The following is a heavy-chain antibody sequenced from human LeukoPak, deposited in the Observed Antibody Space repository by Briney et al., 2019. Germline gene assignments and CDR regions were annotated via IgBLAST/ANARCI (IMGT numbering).Heavy chain of an antibody. D-gene: IGHD3-9*01. J-gene: IGHJ6*03. CDR3: ARLRNFEENYYYMDV. Sequence: SETLSLACTVSGDSIRSSYWSWIRQSPGKGLEWIGYISTSGNTNYNPSLKSRVSISIDTSKNQFSLKLSSVTAADTAVYYCARLRNFEENYYYMDVWAKGTTVTVSS. CDR1: GDSIRSSY. CDR2: ISTSGNT. V-gene: IGHV4-4*09.